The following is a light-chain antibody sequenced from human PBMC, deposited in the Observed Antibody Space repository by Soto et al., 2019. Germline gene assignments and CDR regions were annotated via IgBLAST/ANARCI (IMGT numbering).Light chain of an antibody. CDR3: SSYAGTNNVI. J-gene: IGLJ2*01. CDR1: SSDVGGYNY. V-gene: IGLV2-8*01. CDR2: EVN. Sequence: QSALTQPPSASGSPGQSVTISCTGTSSDVGGYNYVSWYQQHPGKAPKLMIYEVNKRPSGVPDRFSGSKSVNTASLTVSGLQAEDEADYYCSSYAGTNNVIFGGGTKLTVL.